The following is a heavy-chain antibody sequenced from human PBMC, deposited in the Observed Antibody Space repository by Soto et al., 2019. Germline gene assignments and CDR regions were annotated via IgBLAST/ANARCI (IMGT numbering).Heavy chain of an antibody. V-gene: IGHV3-30*03. Sequence: QVQLVESGGGVVQPGRSLRLSCAASGFTFSSYGMHWFRQAPGKGLEWVAVIISDGSNKYYADSVKGRFTISRDNSENTLYLQVHSLRVEDTAVYYCARATPMDYWGQGTLVTVSS. D-gene: IGHD2-15*01. CDR2: IISDGSNK. J-gene: IGHJ4*02. CDR3: ARATPMDY. CDR1: GFTFSSYG.